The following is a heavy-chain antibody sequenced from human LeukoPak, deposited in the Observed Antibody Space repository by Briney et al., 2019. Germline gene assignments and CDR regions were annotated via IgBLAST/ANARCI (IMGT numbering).Heavy chain of an antibody. V-gene: IGHV4-61*02. J-gene: IGHJ6*03. Sequence: SETLSLTCTVSGGSISSGSYYWSWIRQPAGKGLEWIGRIYTSGSTYYNPSLKSRVTISVDTSKNQFSLKLSSVTAADTAVYYCARHGGYCSSASCYQSNYYYYYMDVWGKGTTVTVSS. CDR2: IYTSGST. CDR3: ARHGGYCSSASCYQSNYYYYYMDV. CDR1: GGSISSGSYY. D-gene: IGHD2-2*01.